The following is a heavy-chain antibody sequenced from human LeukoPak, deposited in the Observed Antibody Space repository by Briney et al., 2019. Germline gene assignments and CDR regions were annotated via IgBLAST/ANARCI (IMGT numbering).Heavy chain of an antibody. CDR1: GFIFSSSW. CDR2: IKRDGSAK. J-gene: IGHJ4*02. CDR3: ARDPGAFPYFFDC. V-gene: IGHV3-7*03. Sequence: GGSLRLSCEASGFIFSSSWMTWLRQAPGKGLEWVANIKRDGSAKNYVDSVKGRFTISRDNAKNSLYLQMNSLRVEDTAVYFCARDPGAFPYFFDCWGQGTLVTVSS. D-gene: IGHD4/OR15-4a*01.